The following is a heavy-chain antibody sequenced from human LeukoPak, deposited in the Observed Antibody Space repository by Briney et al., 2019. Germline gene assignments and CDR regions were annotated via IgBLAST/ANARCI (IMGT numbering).Heavy chain of an antibody. V-gene: IGHV3-7*03. CDR3: AKDREVGVRFGAFDI. CDR1: GIIMTKYW. J-gene: IGHJ3*02. Sequence: PGGSLRLSCAASGIIMTKYWMTWVRQVPGKGLEWVATIKQDGSEKYYVDSVKGRFTISRDNAKNSLYLQMNSLRAEDTALYYCAKDREVGVRFGAFDIWGQGTMVTVSS. CDR2: IKQDGSEK. D-gene: IGHD3-16*01.